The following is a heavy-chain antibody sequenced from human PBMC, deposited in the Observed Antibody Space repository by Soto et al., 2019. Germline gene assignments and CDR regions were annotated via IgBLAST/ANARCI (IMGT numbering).Heavy chain of an antibody. D-gene: IGHD3-22*01. CDR2: ISGANNNT. CDR3: ARDYFEDF. J-gene: IGHJ4*02. CDR1: GFIFSTYA. V-gene: IGHV3-23*01. Sequence: PGGSLRLSCAASGFIFSTYAMTWVRQAPGKGLDWVSVISGANNNTWYANSVKGRFTISRDNSKNTLYLQMNSLRAQDTAVYYCARDYFEDFWGRGTLVTVSS.